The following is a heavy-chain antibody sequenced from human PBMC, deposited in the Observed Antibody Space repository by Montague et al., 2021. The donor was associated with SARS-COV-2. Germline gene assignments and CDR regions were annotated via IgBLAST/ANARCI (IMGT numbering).Heavy chain of an antibody. CDR1: GASISSRSYY. V-gene: IGHV4-39*01. CDR3: ATLPSRITIFGVVQGYYLDD. J-gene: IGHJ4*02. D-gene: IGHD3-3*01. CDR2: KYDSGST. Sequence: SETLSLTCTVSGASISSRSYYWGWIRQPPGEGLEWIGSKYDSGSTYYNPTLKSRVTISVDTSKNQFSLKLSSVTAADTAVYYCATLPSRITIFGVVQGYYLDDWGQGTLVTVSS.